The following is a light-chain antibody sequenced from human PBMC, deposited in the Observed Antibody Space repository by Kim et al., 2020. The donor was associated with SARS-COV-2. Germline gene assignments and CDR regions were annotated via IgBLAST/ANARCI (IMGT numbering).Light chain of an antibody. CDR3: AAWDDSLRGYV. CDR1: SSNIARNY. Sequence: GQRVTISCSGSSSNIARNYVYWYQQLPGTAPKLLIYRNNQRPSGVPDQFSGSKSGTSASLAISGLRSEDEADYYCAAWDDSLRGYVFGTGTKVTVL. J-gene: IGLJ1*01. V-gene: IGLV1-47*01. CDR2: RNN.